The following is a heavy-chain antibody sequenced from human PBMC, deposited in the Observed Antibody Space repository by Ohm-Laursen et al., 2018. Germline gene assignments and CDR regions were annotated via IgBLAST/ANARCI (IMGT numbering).Heavy chain of an antibody. J-gene: IGHJ6*02. Sequence: SLRLSCAASGFTFSSYGMHWVRQAPGKGLEWVAVISYDGSNKYYADSVKGRFTISRDNSKNTLYLQMNSLRAEDTAVYYCAKDIGYNWNYAYYYYGMDVWGQGTTATVSS. V-gene: IGHV3-30*18. D-gene: IGHD1-7*01. CDR3: AKDIGYNWNYAYYYYGMDV. CDR2: ISYDGSNK. CDR1: GFTFSSYG.